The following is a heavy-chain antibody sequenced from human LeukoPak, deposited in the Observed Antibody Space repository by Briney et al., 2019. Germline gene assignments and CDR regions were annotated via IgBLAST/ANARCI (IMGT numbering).Heavy chain of an antibody. CDR2: IFPGDSET. CDR3: AYGKYYFDY. CDR1: GYRFTSNW. Sequence: GESLKISCKGSGYRFTSNWIAWVRQMPGKDLEWMGIIFPGDSETRYSPSFQGQVTISADKSISTAYLQWSSLRASDTAIYFCAYGKYYFDYWGQGTLVTVSS. D-gene: IGHD3-16*01. J-gene: IGHJ4*02. V-gene: IGHV5-51*01.